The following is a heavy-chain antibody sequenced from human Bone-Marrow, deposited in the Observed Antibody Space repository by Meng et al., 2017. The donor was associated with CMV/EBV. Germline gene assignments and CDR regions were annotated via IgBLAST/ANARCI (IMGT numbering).Heavy chain of an antibody. J-gene: IGHJ2*01. V-gene: IGHV4-34*01. CDR3: ARTEIQLWLRYFDL. Sequence: SETLSLTCAVYGGSFSGYYWSWIRQPPGKGLEWIGEIKHRGSTNYNPSLKSRVTISVDTSKNQFSLKLSSVTAAETAVYYCARTEIQLWLRYFDLWGRGTLVTVPS. CDR1: GGSFSGYY. D-gene: IGHD5-18*01. CDR2: IKHRGST.